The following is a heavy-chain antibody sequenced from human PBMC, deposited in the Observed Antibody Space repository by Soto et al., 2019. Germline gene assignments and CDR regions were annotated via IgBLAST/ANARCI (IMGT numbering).Heavy chain of an antibody. CDR1: VYTFTSYG. J-gene: IGHJ4*02. CDR2: ISAYNGNT. V-gene: IGHV1-18*01. CDR3: ARDWAAAGPFDY. Sequence: QVQLVQSGAEVKKPGASVKVSCKASVYTFTSYGIGWVRQAPGQGVERMGWISAYNGNTTYAQKLQGRVIMTTETSTSTAYMELRSLRSDDTAVYSCARDWAAAGPFDYWGQGTLVTVSS. D-gene: IGHD6-13*01.